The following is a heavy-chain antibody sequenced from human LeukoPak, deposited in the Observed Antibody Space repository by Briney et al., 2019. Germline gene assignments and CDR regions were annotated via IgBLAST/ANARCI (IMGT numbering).Heavy chain of an antibody. D-gene: IGHD5-24*01. CDR1: GGTFSSYA. J-gene: IGHJ4*02. CDR3: ATRRRDGYTRSFDY. Sequence: ASVKVSCKASGGTFSSYAISWVRQAAGQGLEWMGGIIPIFGTANYAQKFQGRVTITADESTSTAYMELSSLRSEDTAVYYCATRRRDGYTRSFDYWGQGTLVTVSS. CDR2: IIPIFGTA. V-gene: IGHV1-69*13.